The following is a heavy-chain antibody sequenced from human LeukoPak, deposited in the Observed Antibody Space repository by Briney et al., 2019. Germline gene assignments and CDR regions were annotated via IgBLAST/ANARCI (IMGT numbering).Heavy chain of an antibody. D-gene: IGHD3-10*01. CDR2: IYYSGST. CDR1: GGSISSYY. J-gene: IGHJ4*02. V-gene: IGHV4-59*08. Sequence: SETLSLTCTVSGGSISSYYWSWIRQPPGKGLEWIGYIYYSGSTNYNPSLKSRVTISVDTSKNQFSLKLSSVTAADTAVYYCARRGRYYGSGSYYANRVGYFDYWGQETLVTVSS. CDR3: ARRGRYYGSGSYYANRVGYFDY.